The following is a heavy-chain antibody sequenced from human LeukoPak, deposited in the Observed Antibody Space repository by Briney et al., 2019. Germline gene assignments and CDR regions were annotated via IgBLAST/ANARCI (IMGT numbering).Heavy chain of an antibody. CDR2: ISWNSGSI. CDR3: ARDIVVVPAAPENLEFDP. D-gene: IGHD2-2*01. Sequence: PGRSLRLSCAASGFTFDDYAMHWVRQAPGKGLEWVSGISWNSGSIGYADSVKGRFTISRDNAKNSLYLQMNSLRAEDTAVYYCARDIVVVPAAPENLEFDPWGQGTLVTVSS. CDR1: GFTFDDYA. J-gene: IGHJ5*02. V-gene: IGHV3-9*01.